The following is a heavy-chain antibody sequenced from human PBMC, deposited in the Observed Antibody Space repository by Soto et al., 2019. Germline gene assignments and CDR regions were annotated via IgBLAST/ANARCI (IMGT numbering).Heavy chain of an antibody. V-gene: IGHV1-2*02. CDR3: ARRESYGSGSYSLDY. CDR1: GYTFSDYY. J-gene: IGHJ4*01. Sequence: ASVQVSCQASGYTFSDYYVHWVRQAPGQGLEWMGWINPNKGGTNLAQNFQGRVTLTRDTSINTAYLELSRLRPGDTAVYYCARRESYGSGSYSLDYWGQGTPVTVSS. D-gene: IGHD3-10*01. CDR2: INPNKGGT.